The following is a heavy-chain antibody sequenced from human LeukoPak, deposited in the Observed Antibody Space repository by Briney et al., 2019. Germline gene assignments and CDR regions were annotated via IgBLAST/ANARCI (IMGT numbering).Heavy chain of an antibody. CDR2: IKGGGGDP. CDR3: AQGGHDFNPFYC. V-gene: IGHV3-23*01. CDR1: GFTFTTYA. J-gene: IGHJ4*02. D-gene: IGHD2-21*02. Sequence: GGPLRLSCAASGFTFTTYAMGWVRQAPGEGLEWVSSIKGGGGDPFYADSVRGRFTISRDKSKNTLYLQLNSLRVEDTAVYFCAQGGHDFNPFYCWGQGTLVTVSS.